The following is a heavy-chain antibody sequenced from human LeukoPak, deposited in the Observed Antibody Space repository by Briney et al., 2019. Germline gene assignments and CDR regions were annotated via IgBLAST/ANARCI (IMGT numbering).Heavy chain of an antibody. CDR2: INHSGST. CDR1: GGSFSGYY. V-gene: IGHV4-34*01. D-gene: IGHD3-10*01. CDR3: ARGIRISDY. J-gene: IGHJ4*02. Sequence: SETLSLTCAVYGGSFSGYYWSWIRQPPGKGLEWIGEINHSGSTNYNPSLKSRVTISVDTSKNQFSLKLSSVTAADTAVYYCARGIRISDYWGQGTLVTVSS.